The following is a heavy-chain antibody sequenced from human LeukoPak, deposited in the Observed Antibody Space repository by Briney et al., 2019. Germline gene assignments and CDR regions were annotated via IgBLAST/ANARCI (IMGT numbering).Heavy chain of an antibody. D-gene: IGHD5-12*01. CDR1: GGSFSGYC. J-gene: IGHJ4*02. Sequence: PSETLSLTCGVYGGSFSGYCWSWIRQPPGKGLEWIGEINHSGSTNYNPSLKSRVTISVDTSKNQFSLKLSSVTAADTAVYYCARGISGYDLSDYWGQGTLVTVSS. CDR3: ARGISGYDLSDY. V-gene: IGHV4-34*01. CDR2: INHSGST.